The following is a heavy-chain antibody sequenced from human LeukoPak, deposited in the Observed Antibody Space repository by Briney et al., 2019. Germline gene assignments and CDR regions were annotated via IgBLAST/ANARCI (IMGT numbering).Heavy chain of an antibody. V-gene: IGHV3-23*01. J-gene: IGHJ6*03. Sequence: PGGSLRLSCAASGFTFSSYAMSWVRQAPGKGLEWVSGISGSGGSTYYADSVKGRFTISRDNSKNTLYLQMNSLRAEDTAVYYCAKVLLYYYYMDVWGKGTTVTVSS. CDR2: ISGSGGST. CDR1: GFTFSSYA. CDR3: AKVLLYYYYMDV.